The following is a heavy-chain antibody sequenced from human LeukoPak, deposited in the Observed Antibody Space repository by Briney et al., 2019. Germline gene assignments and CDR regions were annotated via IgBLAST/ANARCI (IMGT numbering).Heavy chain of an antibody. CDR2: IYTSGST. CDR1: GGSISSGSYY. Sequence: SQTLSLTCTVSGGSISSGSYYWSWIRQPAGKGLEWIGRIYTSGSTNYNPSLKSRVTISVDSSKNQFSLKLSSVTAADTAVYYCARSPCSSTSCYRRGDAFDIWGQGTMVTVSS. CDR3: ARSPCSSTSCYRRGDAFDI. D-gene: IGHD2-2*02. V-gene: IGHV4-61*02. J-gene: IGHJ3*02.